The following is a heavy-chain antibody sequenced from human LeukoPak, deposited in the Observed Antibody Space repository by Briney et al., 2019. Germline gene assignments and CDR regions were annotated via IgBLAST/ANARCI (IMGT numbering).Heavy chain of an antibody. CDR2: ISYDGNNK. D-gene: IGHD5-24*01. V-gene: IGHV3-30*18. CDR3: AKAHQRDALDY. J-gene: IGHJ4*02. Sequence: PGRSLRLSCAASGFTFSSFGMHWVRQAPGKGLEWVAVISYDGNNKYYADSVKGRFTISRDNSKNTLYLQMNSLRAEDTAVYYCAKAHQRDALDYWGQGTLVTVSS. CDR1: GFTFSSFG.